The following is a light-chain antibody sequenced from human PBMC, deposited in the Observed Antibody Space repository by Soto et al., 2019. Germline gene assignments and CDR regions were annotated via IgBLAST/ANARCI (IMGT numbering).Light chain of an antibody. CDR1: SSDIGDYNY. CDR3: TSYTSSSTYV. Sequence: QSALTQPASVSGSPGQSITISCTGTSSDIGDYNYVSWFQQYPGKAPKLMISEVNNRPSGVSSRFSGSKSGNTASLTISGLQAEDEADYYCTSYTSSSTYVFGTGTKLTFL. CDR2: EVN. V-gene: IGLV2-14*01. J-gene: IGLJ1*01.